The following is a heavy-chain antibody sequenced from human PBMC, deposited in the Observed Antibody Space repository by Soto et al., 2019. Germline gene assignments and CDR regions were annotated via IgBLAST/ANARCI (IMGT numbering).Heavy chain of an antibody. CDR3: ARIGWGGDS. Sequence: QVQLQESGPGRVKPSETLSLTCSVSGGSVRTGSYHWSWFRQPPGKGLEWIGFIPNNGSPDYNPSLKSRVVVSIDRSKNQFSLKVNSVTAADTAVYFCARIGWGGDSWGQGTLVTVSS. V-gene: IGHV4-61*01. CDR1: GGSVRTGSYH. J-gene: IGHJ4*02. CDR2: IPNNGSP. D-gene: IGHD7-27*01.